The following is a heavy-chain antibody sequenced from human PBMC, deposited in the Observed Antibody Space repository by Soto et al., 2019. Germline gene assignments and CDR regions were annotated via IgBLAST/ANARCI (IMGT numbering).Heavy chain of an antibody. Sequence: EVQLLESGGGLVQPGGSLRLSCAASGFTFSSYAMSWVRQAPGKGPEWVSAISGSASSTYYADSVKGRFTISRDNSKNTLYLQMNSLRAEDTAVYYCAKDQTGERWDNDFDIWGQGTMVTVSS. CDR2: ISGSASST. J-gene: IGHJ3*02. CDR1: GFTFSSYA. CDR3: AKDQTGERWDNDFDI. V-gene: IGHV3-23*01. D-gene: IGHD7-27*01.